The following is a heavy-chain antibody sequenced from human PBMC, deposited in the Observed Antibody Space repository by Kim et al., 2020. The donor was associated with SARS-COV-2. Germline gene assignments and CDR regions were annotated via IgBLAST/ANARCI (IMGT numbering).Heavy chain of an antibody. J-gene: IGHJ4*02. Sequence: SETLSLTCAVYGGSFSGYYWSWIRQPPGKGLEWIGEINHSGSTNYNPSLKSRVTISVDTSKNQFSLKLSSVTAADTAVYYCARARGVTFRYYYGSGSYLDQSDYWGQGTLVTVSS. CDR3: ARARGVTFRYYYGSGSYLDQSDY. CDR1: GGSFSGYY. D-gene: IGHD3-10*01. V-gene: IGHV4-34*01. CDR2: INHSGST.